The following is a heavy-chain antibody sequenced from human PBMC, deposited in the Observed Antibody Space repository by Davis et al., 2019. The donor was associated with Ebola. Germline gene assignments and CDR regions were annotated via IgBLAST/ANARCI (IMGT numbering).Heavy chain of an antibody. D-gene: IGHD6-19*01. CDR2: LGLSADT. CDR3: AKDTSNVWFDV. J-gene: IGHJ3*01. Sequence: GESLKISCAAPGFVFRNYVMSWVRRAPGKGLEWVSTLGLSADTYYADSVKGRFTISRDNSKNTLHLQMNSLRVEDTAIYYCAKDTSNVWFDVWGQGTMVTVAS. CDR1: GFVFRNYV. V-gene: IGHV3-23*01.